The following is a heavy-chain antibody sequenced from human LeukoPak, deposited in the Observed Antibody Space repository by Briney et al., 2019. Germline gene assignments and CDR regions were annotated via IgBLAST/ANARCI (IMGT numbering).Heavy chain of an antibody. D-gene: IGHD5-24*01. Sequence: SVKVSCKASGGTFSSYTISWVRQAPGQGLEWMGRIIPILGIANYAQKFQGRVTITADKSTSTAYMELSSLRSEDTAVYYCARDGWLRDGYNFNYWGQGTLVTVSS. CDR3: ARDGWLRDGYNFNY. CDR1: GGTFSSYT. J-gene: IGHJ4*02. V-gene: IGHV1-69*04. CDR2: IIPILGIA.